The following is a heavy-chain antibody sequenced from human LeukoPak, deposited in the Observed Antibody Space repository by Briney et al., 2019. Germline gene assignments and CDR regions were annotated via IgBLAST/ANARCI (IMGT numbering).Heavy chain of an antibody. Sequence: PGGSLRLSCAASGFTFSIYWMHWVRQAPGKGLVWVSRINSDASSTTYADSVKGRFTISRDTARNTLYLQMNSLRAEDTAVYYCARVGYSYGSYYFDYRGQGTLVTVSS. CDR1: GFTFSIYW. V-gene: IGHV3-74*01. CDR3: ARVGYSYGSYYFDY. CDR2: INSDASST. D-gene: IGHD5-18*01. J-gene: IGHJ4*02.